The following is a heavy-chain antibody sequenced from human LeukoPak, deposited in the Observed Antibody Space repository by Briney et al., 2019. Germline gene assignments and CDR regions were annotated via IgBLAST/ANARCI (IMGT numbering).Heavy chain of an antibody. CDR1: GFTFTTYW. CDR3: ARVAKYYYGSETYYFLEH. D-gene: IGHD3-10*01. J-gene: IGHJ1*01. Sequence: PGGSLRLSCAASGFTFTTYWMTWVRQAPGKGLEWVANINQDGSEKYFVDSVKGRFTISRDNAKNSQYLQMNSLRVEDTAVYYCARVAKYYYGSETYYFLEHWGQGTPVTASS. V-gene: IGHV3-7*01. CDR2: INQDGSEK.